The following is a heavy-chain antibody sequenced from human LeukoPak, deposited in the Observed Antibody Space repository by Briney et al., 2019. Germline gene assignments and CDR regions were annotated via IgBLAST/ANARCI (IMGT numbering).Heavy chain of an antibody. D-gene: IGHD6-19*01. Sequence: ASXXTFSTXXXXGVRXXXXXXLEGVSSITSSCGYMYYADSVRGRFTISRDNAKNSLSLQMNSLRAEDTAVYYCAKEGSGWSLDYWGQGTLVTVSS. CDR3: AKEGSGWSLDY. CDR1: XXTFSTXX. V-gene: IGHV3-21*01. CDR2: ITSSCGYM. J-gene: IGHJ4*02.